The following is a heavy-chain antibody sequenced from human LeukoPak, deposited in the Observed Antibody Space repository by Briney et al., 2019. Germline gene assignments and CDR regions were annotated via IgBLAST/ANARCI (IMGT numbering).Heavy chain of an antibody. Sequence: SETLSLTCTVSGGSISSGSYYWSWIRQPAGKGLEWIGRIYTSGSTNYNPSLKSRVTISVDTSKNQFSPKLSSVTAADTAVYYCARGEYYYYYMDVWGKGTTVTISS. J-gene: IGHJ6*03. CDR2: IYTSGST. CDR1: GGSISSGSYY. V-gene: IGHV4-61*02. CDR3: ARGEYYYYYMDV.